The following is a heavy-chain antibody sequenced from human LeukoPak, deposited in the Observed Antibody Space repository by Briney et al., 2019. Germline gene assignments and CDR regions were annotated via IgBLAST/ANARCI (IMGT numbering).Heavy chain of an antibody. CDR1: GFTFSSSW. Sequence: GGSLRLSCAASGFTFSSSWMSWVRQAPGKGLEWVSYIGGSGSPIYYADSVKGRFVISRDNAKNSLYLQMNSLRAEDTAVYYCANYYGSGITRNWFDPWGQGTLVTVSS. D-gene: IGHD3-10*01. CDR2: IGGSGSPI. CDR3: ANYYGSGITRNWFDP. J-gene: IGHJ5*02. V-gene: IGHV3-48*04.